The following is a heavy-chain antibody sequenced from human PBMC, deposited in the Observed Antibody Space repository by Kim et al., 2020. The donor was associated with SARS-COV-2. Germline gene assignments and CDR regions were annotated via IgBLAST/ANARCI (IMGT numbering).Heavy chain of an antibody. J-gene: IGHJ4*02. CDR2: YDGNNT. CDR3: AKDSGY. V-gene: IGHV3-33*06. Sequence: YDGNNTYYADSVTGRFTISRDNSKNTLYLQMNSLRAEDTAIYYCAKDSGYWGQGTLVTVSS. D-gene: IGHD7-27*01.